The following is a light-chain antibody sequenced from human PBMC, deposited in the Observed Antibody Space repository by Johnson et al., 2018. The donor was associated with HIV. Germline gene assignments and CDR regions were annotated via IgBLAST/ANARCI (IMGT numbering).Light chain of an antibody. J-gene: IGLJ1*01. CDR1: RSNIGDNF. V-gene: IGLV1-51*01. Sequence: QSVLTQPPSVSAAPGQKVTISCSGNRSNIGDNFVSWYQHLPGTAPKLLVYDNSKRPSGIPDRFSATKSGTSATLGITGLQTGDEADYYCGTLDSSLSGYVFGTGTKVTGL. CDR3: GTLDSSLSGYV. CDR2: DNS.